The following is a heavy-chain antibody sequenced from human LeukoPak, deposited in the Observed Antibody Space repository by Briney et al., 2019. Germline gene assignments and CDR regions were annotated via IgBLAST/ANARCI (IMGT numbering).Heavy chain of an antibody. CDR1: GYSFTSYW. Sequence: GESLKISCKGSGYSFTSYWIGWVRQMPGKGLEWMGIIYPRATDTRYSPSLQGQVTISADKSISTAYLQWSSLKASDTALYYCARSITGKWFDPWGQGTLVTVSS. J-gene: IGHJ5*02. D-gene: IGHD3-10*01. V-gene: IGHV5-51*01. CDR2: IYPRATDT. CDR3: ARSITGKWFDP.